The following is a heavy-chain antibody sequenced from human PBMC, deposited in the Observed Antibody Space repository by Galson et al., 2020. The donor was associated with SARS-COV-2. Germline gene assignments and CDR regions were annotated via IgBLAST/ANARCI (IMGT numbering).Heavy chain of an antibody. CDR2: IHYSGST. CDR1: GDSISSYY. V-gene: IGHV4-59*01. CDR3: ARGTYYYDSSGYYCCFVDY. Sequence: SETLSLTCTVSGDSISSYYWSWIRQPPGKGLEWIGYIHYSGSTNYNPSLKSRVTISVDTSKNQFSLKLTSVTAADTAVYYCARGTYYYDSSGYYCCFVDYGGQGALVTVSS. J-gene: IGHJ4*02. D-gene: IGHD3-22*01.